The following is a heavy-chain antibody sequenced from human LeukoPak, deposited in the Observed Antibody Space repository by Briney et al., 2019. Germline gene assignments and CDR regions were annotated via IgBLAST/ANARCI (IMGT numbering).Heavy chain of an antibody. CDR3: ARDRRYCSGGSCYSAGDY. CDR1: GYTFTSYG. CDR2: ISAYNGNT. D-gene: IGHD2-15*01. V-gene: IGHV1-18*01. J-gene: IGHJ4*02. Sequence: GASVKVSCKASGYTFTSYGISWVRQAPGQGLEWMGWISAYNGNTNYAQKLQGRVIMTTDTSTSTAYMELRSLRSDDTAVYYCARDRRYCSGGSCYSAGDYWGQGTLVTVSS.